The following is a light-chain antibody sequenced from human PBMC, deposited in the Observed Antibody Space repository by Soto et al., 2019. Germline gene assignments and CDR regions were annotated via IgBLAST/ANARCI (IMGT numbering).Light chain of an antibody. J-gene: IGKJ5*01. V-gene: IGKV3-11*01. Sequence: EIVLTQSPATLSLSPGERATLSCRASQSVSTYLAWYQQKPGQAPRLLIYAASRRATGIPDRFSGAGSGTDFTLTISRLEPEDFALYYCQQHDILPITFGQGTRLEIK. CDR2: AAS. CDR3: QQHDILPIT. CDR1: QSVSTY.